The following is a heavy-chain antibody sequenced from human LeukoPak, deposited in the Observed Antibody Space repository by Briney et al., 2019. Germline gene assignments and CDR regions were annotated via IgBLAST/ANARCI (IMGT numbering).Heavy chain of an antibody. CDR1: GGSISSYY. J-gene: IGHJ3*02. CDR3: ARHGSSQTDAFDI. V-gene: IGHV4-39*01. Sequence: SETLSLTCTVSGGSISSYYWGWIRQPPGKGLEWIGSIYYSGSTYYNPSLKSRVTISVDTSKNQFSLKLSSVTAADTAVYYCARHGSSQTDAFDIWGQGTMVTVSS. D-gene: IGHD1-26*01. CDR2: IYYSGST.